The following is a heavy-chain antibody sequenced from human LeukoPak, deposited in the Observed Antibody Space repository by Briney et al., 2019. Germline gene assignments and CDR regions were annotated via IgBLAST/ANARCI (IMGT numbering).Heavy chain of an antibody. CDR3: AKDRMVRGVVMFDWFDP. Sequence: GGSLRLSCAASGFTFSSYAMSWVRQAPGKGLEWVSAISGSGGSTYYADSVKGRFTISRDNSKNTLYLQMNSLRAEDTAVYYCAKDRMVRGVVMFDWFDPWGQGTLVTVSS. CDR2: ISGSGGST. D-gene: IGHD3-10*01. J-gene: IGHJ5*02. CDR1: GFTFSSYA. V-gene: IGHV3-23*01.